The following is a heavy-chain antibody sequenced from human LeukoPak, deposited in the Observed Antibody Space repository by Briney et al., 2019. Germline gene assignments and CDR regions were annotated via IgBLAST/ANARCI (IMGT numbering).Heavy chain of an antibody. V-gene: IGHV5-51*01. D-gene: IGHD2-15*01. CDR3: ARHEMYCSGGSCYSIWFDP. J-gene: IGHJ5*02. CDR2: IYPGDSDT. Sequence: PGESLKISCKGSGYSFTSYWIGWVRQMPGKGLEWMGIIYPGDSDTRYSPSFQGQVTISADKSISTAYLQRSSLKASDTAMYYCARHEMYCSGGSCYSIWFDPWGQGTLVTVSS. CDR1: GYSFTSYW.